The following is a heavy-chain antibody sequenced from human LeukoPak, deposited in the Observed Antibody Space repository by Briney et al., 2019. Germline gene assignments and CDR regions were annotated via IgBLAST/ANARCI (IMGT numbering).Heavy chain of an antibody. D-gene: IGHD4-17*01. CDR2: VNHSGST. Sequence: KPSETLSLTCAVYGGSFSGYYWSWIRQPPGKGLEWIGEVNHSGSTNYNPSLKSRVTISVDTSKNQFSLKLSSVTAADTAVYYCARGPIIAVTMAYYYYGMDVWGQGTTVTVSS. V-gene: IGHV4-34*01. J-gene: IGHJ6*02. CDR3: ARGPIIAVTMAYYYYGMDV. CDR1: GGSFSGYY.